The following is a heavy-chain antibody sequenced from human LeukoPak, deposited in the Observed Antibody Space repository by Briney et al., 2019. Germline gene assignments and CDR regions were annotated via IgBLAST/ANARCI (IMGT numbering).Heavy chain of an antibody. J-gene: IGHJ6*02. CDR3: AKDQYAGPWGIFPYYYYYYGMDV. D-gene: IGHD3-16*01. CDR1: GFTVNSNY. CDR2: IYSVGST. V-gene: IGHV3-66*02. Sequence: GGPLRLSCAASGFTVNSNYMTWVRQAPGKGLEWVSVIYSVGSTYYADSVRGRFTISRDNSKNTLYLQMNSLRAEDTAVYYCAKDQYAGPWGIFPYYYYYYGMDVWGQGTTVTVSS.